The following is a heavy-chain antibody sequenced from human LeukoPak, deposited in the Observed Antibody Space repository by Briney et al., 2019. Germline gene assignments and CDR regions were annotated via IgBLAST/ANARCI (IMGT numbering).Heavy chain of an antibody. D-gene: IGHD2-21*01. CDR1: GYTFTSYG. CDR2: ISAYNGNT. J-gene: IGHJ4*02. CDR3: ARDALPRYSSMATIDY. Sequence: ASVKVSCKASGYTFTSYGISWVRQAPGQGLEWMGWISAYNGNTNYAQKLQGRVTMTTDTSTSAAYMELRSLRSDDTAVYYCARDALPRYSSMATIDYWGQGTLVTVSS. V-gene: IGHV1-18*01.